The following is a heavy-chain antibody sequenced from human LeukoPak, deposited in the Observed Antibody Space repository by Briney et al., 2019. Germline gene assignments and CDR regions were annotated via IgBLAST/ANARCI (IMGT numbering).Heavy chain of an antibody. CDR3: ARSKVGATIDY. D-gene: IGHD1-26*01. CDR1: GYTFTSYG. CDR2: ISAYNGNT. V-gene: IGHV1-18*01. Sequence: GASVKVSCKASGYTFTSYGITWVRQAPGQGLEWMGWISAYNGNTNYAQNLPGRVSMTTDTSTSTVYMEVRSLRSDDTAVYYCARSKVGATIDYWGQGTLVTVSS. J-gene: IGHJ4*02.